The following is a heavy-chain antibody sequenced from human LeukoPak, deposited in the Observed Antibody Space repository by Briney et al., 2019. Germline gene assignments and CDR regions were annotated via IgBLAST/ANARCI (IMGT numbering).Heavy chain of an antibody. V-gene: IGHV4-59*08. CDR1: GGSISSYY. CDR2: MYYSGST. Sequence: SETLSLTCTVSGGSISSYYWSWIRQPPGKGLEWIGSMYYSGSTNYKPSLKSRVTISVDTSKNQFSLKLSSVTAADTAVYYCARQGVYSGSFDYWGQGTLVTVSS. D-gene: IGHD3-10*01. CDR3: ARQGVYSGSFDY. J-gene: IGHJ4*02.